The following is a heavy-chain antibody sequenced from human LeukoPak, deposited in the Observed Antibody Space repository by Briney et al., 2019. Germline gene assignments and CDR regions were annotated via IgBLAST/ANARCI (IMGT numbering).Heavy chain of an antibody. V-gene: IGHV3-30*02. Sequence: GGSLRLSCAASGFTFSSYGMHWVRQAPGKGLEWVAFIRYDGSNKYYADSVKGRFTISRDNSKNTLYLQMNSLRAEDTAVYYCARGRGGTKSWYFDYWGQGTLVTVSS. CDR2: IRYDGSNK. D-gene: IGHD2-15*01. J-gene: IGHJ4*02. CDR3: ARGRGGTKSWYFDY. CDR1: GFTFSSYG.